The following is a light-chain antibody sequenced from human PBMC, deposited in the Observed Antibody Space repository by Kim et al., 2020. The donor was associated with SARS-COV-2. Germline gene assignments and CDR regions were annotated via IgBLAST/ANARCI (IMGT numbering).Light chain of an antibody. CDR3: RQSDSVFT. J-gene: IGKJ3*01. CDR1: QTIRNY. CDR2: GAS. Sequence: SASVGDRVTITCRASQTIRNYLNWYQQKPGQAPKLLIYGASSLPSGVPSRFSGSGSGTHFTLTISSLQPEDFATYYCRQSDSVFTFGPGTKVDIK. V-gene: IGKV1-39*01.